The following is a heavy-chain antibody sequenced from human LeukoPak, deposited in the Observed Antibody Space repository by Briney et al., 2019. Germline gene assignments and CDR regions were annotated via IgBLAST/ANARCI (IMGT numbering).Heavy chain of an antibody. CDR2: INPNSGGT. CDR3: ARSTLVPAATTSSDY. Sequence: ASVKVSCKASGYTFTGYYVHWVRQAPGQGLEWMGWINPNSGGTNYAQKFQGRVTMTRDTSISTAYMELSRLRSDDTAVYYCARSTLVPAATTSSDYWGQGTLVTVSS. J-gene: IGHJ4*02. CDR1: GYTFTGYY. V-gene: IGHV1-2*02. D-gene: IGHD2-2*01.